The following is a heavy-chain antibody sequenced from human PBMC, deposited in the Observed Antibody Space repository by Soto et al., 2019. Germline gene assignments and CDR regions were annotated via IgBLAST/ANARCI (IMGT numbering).Heavy chain of an antibody. J-gene: IGHJ6*02. D-gene: IGHD2-15*01. Sequence: QVQLVQSGAEVKKPGASVKVSCKASGYTFTSYGISWVRQAPGQGLEWMGWISAYNGNTNYAQKLQGRVTMTTDTSTSTACMELRSLRSDDTAVYYCARRGGYCSGGSFDQLESYYDYGMDVWGQGTTVTVSS. CDR1: GYTFTSYG. CDR3: ARRGGYCSGGSFDQLESYYDYGMDV. V-gene: IGHV1-18*04. CDR2: ISAYNGNT.